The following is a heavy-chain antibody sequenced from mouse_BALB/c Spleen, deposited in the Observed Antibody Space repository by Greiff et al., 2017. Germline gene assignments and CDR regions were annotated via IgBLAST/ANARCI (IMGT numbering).Heavy chain of an antibody. D-gene: IGHD2-1*01. V-gene: IGHV1-15*01. CDR1: GYTFTDYE. Sequence: VKLQESGAELVRPGASVTLSCKASGYTFTDYEMHWVKQTPVHGLEWIGAIDPETGGTAYNQKFKGKATLTADKSSSTAYMELRSLTSEDSAVYYCFYYGNYVDAMDYWGQGTSVTVSS. J-gene: IGHJ4*01. CDR2: IDPETGGT. CDR3: FYYGNYVDAMDY.